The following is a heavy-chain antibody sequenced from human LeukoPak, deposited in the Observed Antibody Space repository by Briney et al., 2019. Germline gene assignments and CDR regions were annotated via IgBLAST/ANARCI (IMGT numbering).Heavy chain of an antibody. V-gene: IGHV4-59*08. J-gene: IGHJ6*02. Sequence: SETLSLTCTVSGGSISNYYWTWIRQPPGKGLEWIGYIYYSGSTNYSPSLKSRITISVDTSKNQFSLKLSSVTAADTAVYYCARVTADTDMVGGYNYYYGMDVWGQGTTVTVSS. CDR3: ARVTADTDMVGGYNYYYGMDV. D-gene: IGHD5-18*01. CDR2: IYYSGST. CDR1: GGSISNYY.